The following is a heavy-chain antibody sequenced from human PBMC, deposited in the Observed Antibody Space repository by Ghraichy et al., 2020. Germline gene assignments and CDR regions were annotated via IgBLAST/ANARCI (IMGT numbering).Heavy chain of an antibody. V-gene: IGHV3-30*18. Sequence: GGSLRLSCAASGFTFSSYGMHWVRQAPGKGLEWVAVISYDGSNKYYADSVKGRFTISRDNSKNTLYLQMNSLRAEDTAVYYCAKCRAIAAAYAYYFDYWGQGTLVTVSS. CDR3: AKCRAIAAAYAYYFDY. CDR1: GFTFSSYG. J-gene: IGHJ4*02. D-gene: IGHD6-13*01. CDR2: ISYDGSNK.